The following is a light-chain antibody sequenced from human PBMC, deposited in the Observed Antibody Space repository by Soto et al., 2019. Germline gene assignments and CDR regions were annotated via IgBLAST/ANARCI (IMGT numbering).Light chain of an antibody. CDR3: QQYGSSPST. CDR1: QSVSSAY. J-gene: IGKJ5*01. Sequence: EIVLTQSPGTLSLSPGEGATLSCRASQSVSSAYLAWYQQKPGQAPRLLIYGASNRATGIPDRFSGSGSGTEFTLTISSLQSEDFAVYYCQQYGSSPSTFGQGTRLEI. V-gene: IGKV3-20*01. CDR2: GAS.